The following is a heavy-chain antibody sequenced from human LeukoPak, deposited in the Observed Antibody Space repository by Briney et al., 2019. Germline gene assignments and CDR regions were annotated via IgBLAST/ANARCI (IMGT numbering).Heavy chain of an antibody. CDR1: GFTFSNYV. CDR2: ISHDGSSE. D-gene: IGHD2-21*02. V-gene: IGHV3-30*04. J-gene: IGHJ4*02. Sequence: GRSLRLSCAASGFTFSNYVMHWVRQAPGKGLEWVAFISHDGSSEDYADSVKGRFTISRDNSKNTVYLQMNSLRTEDTAVYYCARDREVVVTALFYWGQGALVTVSS. CDR3: ARDREVVVTALFY.